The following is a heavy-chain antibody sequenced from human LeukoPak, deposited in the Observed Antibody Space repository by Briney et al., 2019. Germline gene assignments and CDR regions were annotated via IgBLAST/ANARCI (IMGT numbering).Heavy chain of an antibody. D-gene: IGHD3-22*01. J-gene: IGHJ4*02. CDR1: GLTLSSFC. CDR3: AKEGTYAAMIPIDY. Sequence: PGRCLSLSCAVSGLTLSSFCMSWVRQAPRKGLEWVSAISGNGGSTYYADSVKGRFTITRDNSKNTLYLQMNSLRAEDTAVYYCAKEGTYAAMIPIDYWGQGTLVTVSS. V-gene: IGHV3-23*01. CDR2: ISGNGGST.